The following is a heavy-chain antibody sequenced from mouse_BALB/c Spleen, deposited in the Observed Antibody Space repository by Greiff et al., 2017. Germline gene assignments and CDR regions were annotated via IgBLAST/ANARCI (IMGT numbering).Heavy chain of an antibody. Sequence: EVQLQQSGAELVKPGASVKLSCTASGFNIKDTYMHWVKQRPEQGLEWIGRIDPANGNTKYDPKFQGKATITADTSSNTAYLQLSSLTSEDTAVYYCARAKSTTDGYDFDYWGQGTTLTVSS. V-gene: IGHV14-3*02. CDR1: GFNIKDTY. J-gene: IGHJ2*01. CDR2: IDPANGNT. CDR3: ARAKSTTDGYDFDY. D-gene: IGHD2-4*01.